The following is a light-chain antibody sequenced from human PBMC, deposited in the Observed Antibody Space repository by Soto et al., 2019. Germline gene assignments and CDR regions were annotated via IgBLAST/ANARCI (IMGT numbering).Light chain of an antibody. Sequence: EIVLTQSPGTLSLSPGERATLSCRASQSVSSSYLAWYQQKPGQATRLLIYGASSRATGIPDRFSGSGSRTNFTLTISRLEPEDFAVYYWQQYGSSPLFTFGPGTKVDMK. V-gene: IGKV3-20*01. CDR3: QQYGSSPLFT. CDR2: GAS. CDR1: QSVSSSY. J-gene: IGKJ3*01.